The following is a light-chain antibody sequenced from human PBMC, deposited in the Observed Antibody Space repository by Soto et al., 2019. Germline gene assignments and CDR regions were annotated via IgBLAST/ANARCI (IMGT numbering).Light chain of an antibody. CDR2: DNN. V-gene: IGLV1-51*01. CDR3: GTWDSSMSALYV. CDR1: SSNIGNNY. Sequence: QSALTQPPSVSAAPGQKVTISCSGSSSNIGNNYVSWYQQLPGTAPKLLIYDNNKRPSGIPDRFSGSKSGTSATLGITGLQTGDEADYYCGTWDSSMSALYVFGTGTKVPVL. J-gene: IGLJ1*01.